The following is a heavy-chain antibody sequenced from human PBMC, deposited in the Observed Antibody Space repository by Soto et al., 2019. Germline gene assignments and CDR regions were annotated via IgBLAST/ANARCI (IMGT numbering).Heavy chain of an antibody. CDR1: RCNVTNCH. D-gene: IGHD6-19*01. CDR2: ISAYTGNNYYQHSANT. J-gene: IGHJ6*02. CDR3: ARKALAVGGFSYYVMDA. V-gene: IGHV1-18*04. Sequence: SEQVSCQPSRCNVTNCHLLWVRPAPGKGLEWMEWISAYTGNNYYQHSANTEYAQKFQGRLSLTTDTSTTTAYLALRCLRSDDTAVYSCARKALAVGGFSYYVMDAWGPGTTVTVSS.